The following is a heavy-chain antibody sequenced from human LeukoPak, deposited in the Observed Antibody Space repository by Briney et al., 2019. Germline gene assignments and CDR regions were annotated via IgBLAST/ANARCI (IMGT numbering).Heavy chain of an antibody. CDR2: INDNGANT. J-gene: IGHJ5*02. Sequence: GASLRLSCAASGFTFKEYGMSWVRQAPGKGLEWVSTINDNGANTHYADSVKGRFTITRDSSKNTLFLQMNSLRADDTARYYCTKGDGGWYPMDAWGQGTLIIVSS. V-gene: IGHV3-23*01. CDR3: TKGDGGWYPMDA. CDR1: GFTFKEYG. D-gene: IGHD6-19*01.